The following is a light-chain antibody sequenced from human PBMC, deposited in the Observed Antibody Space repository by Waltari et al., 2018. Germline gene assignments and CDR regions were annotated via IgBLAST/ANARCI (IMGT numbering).Light chain of an antibody. V-gene: IGLV3-19*01. CDR3: HSRDATGVGGS. CDR1: SLRRYY. J-gene: IGLJ2*01. Sequence: SSELTQDPVVSVAMGQTVRITCQGDSLRRYYASGYQQRPGQDPILVMFDKNNRPSGVPDRFSGSSSDNSASLTITGAQAEDEASYYCHSRDATGVGGSFGGGTKLTVL. CDR2: DKN.